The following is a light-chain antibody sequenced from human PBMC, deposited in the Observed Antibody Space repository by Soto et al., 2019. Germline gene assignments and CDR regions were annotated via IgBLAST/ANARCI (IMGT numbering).Light chain of an antibody. CDR3: QHYATWPYT. CDR2: ATS. V-gene: IGKV3-15*01. Sequence: IVMTQSPDTLSVSPGERATLSCRASQTVTRTLAWYQQKPGQAPRLLIEATSRRASGVPDRFSGSGYGTEFTLTITSLQSEDSAVYYCQHYATWPYTFGQGTKLEIK. CDR1: QTVTRT. J-gene: IGKJ2*01.